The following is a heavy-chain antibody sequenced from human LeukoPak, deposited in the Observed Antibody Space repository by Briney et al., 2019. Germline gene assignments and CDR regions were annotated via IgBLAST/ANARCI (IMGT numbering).Heavy chain of an antibody. CDR1: GGSISSSSYY. V-gene: IGHV4-39*07. CDR2: IYYSGST. Sequence: SETLSLTCTVSGGSISSSSYYWGWIRQPPGQGLEWIGSIYYSGSTYYNPSLKSRVTISVDTSKNQFSLKLSSVTAADTAVYYCARDSGIIVATFDYWGQGTLVTVSS. J-gene: IGHJ4*02. D-gene: IGHD5-12*01. CDR3: ARDSGIIVATFDY.